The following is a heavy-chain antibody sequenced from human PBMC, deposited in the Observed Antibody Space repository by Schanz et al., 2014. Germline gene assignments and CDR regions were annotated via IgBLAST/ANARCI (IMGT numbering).Heavy chain of an antibody. J-gene: IGHJ5*02. D-gene: IGHD3-16*01. Sequence: AQLVESGGGVVQPGGSLRLSCAASGFTFNNFNMNWVRQAPGKGLEWVSSISSSGSSIYYADSVKGRFTISRDNANNSLFLRMNSLRAEDTAVYYCASDYNYFETEAPWGQGTLVTVSS. CDR1: GFTFNNFN. CDR2: ISSSGSSI. CDR3: ASDYNYFETEAP. V-gene: IGHV3-21*06.